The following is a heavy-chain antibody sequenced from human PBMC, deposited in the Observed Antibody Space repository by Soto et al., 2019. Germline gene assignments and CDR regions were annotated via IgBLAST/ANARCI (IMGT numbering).Heavy chain of an antibody. Sequence: GESLKISCKGSGYNFTRYWIGWVRQMPGKGLEWMGRIDPSDSYTNYGPSFQGHVTISADKSISTAYLQWSSLKASDTAMYYCARGPRLGYYGSGSYYIIDYWGQGTLVTVSS. D-gene: IGHD3-10*01. CDR2: IDPSDSYT. V-gene: IGHV5-10-1*01. CDR1: GYNFTRYW. J-gene: IGHJ4*02. CDR3: ARGPRLGYYGSGSYYIIDY.